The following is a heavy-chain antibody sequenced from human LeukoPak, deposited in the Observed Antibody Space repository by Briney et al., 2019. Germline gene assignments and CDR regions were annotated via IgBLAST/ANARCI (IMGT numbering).Heavy chain of an antibody. J-gene: IGHJ3*02. CDR2: INHSGST. CDR3: AREYGDYVAAIRAFDI. V-gene: IGHV4-34*01. D-gene: IGHD4-17*01. Sequence: SETLSLTCAVYGGSFSGYYWGWIRQPPGKGLEWIGEINHSGSTNYNPSLKSRVTISVDTSKNQFSLKLSSVTAADTAVYYCAREYGDYVAAIRAFDIWGQGTMVTVSS. CDR1: GGSFSGYY.